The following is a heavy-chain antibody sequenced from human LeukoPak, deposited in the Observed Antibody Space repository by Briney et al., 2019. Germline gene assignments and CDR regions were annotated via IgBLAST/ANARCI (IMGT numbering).Heavy chain of an antibody. V-gene: IGHV3-7*01. Sequence: GGSLRLSCAASGFTFSSYSMNWVRQAPGKGLEWVANIKQDGSEKYYVDSVKGRFTISRDNAKNSLYLQMNSLRAEDTAVYYCARGPRAYYYYYYMDVWGKGTTVTVSS. CDR1: GFTFSSYS. CDR2: IKQDGSEK. J-gene: IGHJ6*03. CDR3: ARGPRAYYYYYYMDV.